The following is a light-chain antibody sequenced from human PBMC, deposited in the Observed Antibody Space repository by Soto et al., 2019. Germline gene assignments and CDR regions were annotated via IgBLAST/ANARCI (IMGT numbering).Light chain of an antibody. CDR3: QQYKNWLALT. CDR2: GAS. V-gene: IGKV3-15*01. J-gene: IGKJ4*01. Sequence: EIVMTQSPVTLSVSPGERATLSCSASQTIDTNVAWYQQKRGQAPRLLVYGASTRATGIPARFSGSGSGTEFTLTISSLQSEDSAVYYCQQYKNWLALTFGGGTKVDIK. CDR1: QTIDTN.